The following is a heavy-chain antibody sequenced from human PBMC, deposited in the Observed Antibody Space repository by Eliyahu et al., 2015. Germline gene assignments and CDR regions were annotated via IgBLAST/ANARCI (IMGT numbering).Heavy chain of an antibody. CDR1: GFSLSTSGVG. CDR3: AHGRGRDSY. Sequence: QITLKESGPTLVKPTQTLTLTCTXSGFSLSTSGVGVGWIRXPPGXALEWLALIYWDDDKRYSPSLKSRLTITKDTSXNQVVLTMTNMDPVDTATYYCAHGRGRDSYWGQGTLVTVSS. D-gene: IGHD5-24*01. CDR2: IYWDDDK. V-gene: IGHV2-5*02. J-gene: IGHJ4*02.